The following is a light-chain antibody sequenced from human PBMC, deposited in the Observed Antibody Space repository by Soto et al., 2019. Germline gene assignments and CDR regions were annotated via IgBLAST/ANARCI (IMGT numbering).Light chain of an antibody. J-gene: IGLJ3*02. CDR2: ANY. CDR1: NSNIGAGYD. Sequence: QAVVTQPPSVSGAPGQRVTISCTGSNSNIGAGYDVHWYRQLPGTAPKLLIYANYNRPSGVPDRFSGSKSGTSASLAITGLQAEDEADYYCQSYDSSLSAWVFGGGTKLTVL. V-gene: IGLV1-40*01. CDR3: QSYDSSLSAWV.